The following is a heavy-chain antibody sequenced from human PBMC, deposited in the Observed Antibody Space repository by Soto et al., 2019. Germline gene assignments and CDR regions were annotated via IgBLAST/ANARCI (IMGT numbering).Heavy chain of an antibody. J-gene: IGHJ6*02. CDR1: GFSLSTSGVG. D-gene: IGHD3-9*01. CDR2: IYWDDDK. Sequence: QITLKESGPTLVKPTQTLTLTCTFSGFSLSTSGVGVGWIRQPPGKALEWLALIYWDDDKRYSPSLKSRLTITKDTSKNQVVLTMTNMDPVDTATYYCAHSLALRYFDGSYGMDVWGQGTTVTVSS. CDR3: AHSLALRYFDGSYGMDV. V-gene: IGHV2-5*02.